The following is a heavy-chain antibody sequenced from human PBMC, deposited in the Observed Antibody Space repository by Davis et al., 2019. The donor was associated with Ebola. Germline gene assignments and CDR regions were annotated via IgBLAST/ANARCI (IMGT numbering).Heavy chain of an antibody. Sequence: MPSETLSLTCTVSGGSISSYYWSWIRQPPGKGLEWIGYIYYSGSTYYNPSLKSRVSISVDTSKNQISLKLNSVTAADTAIYYCAREKGSFYGMDVWGQGTTVIVSS. J-gene: IGHJ6*02. CDR2: IYYSGST. CDR1: GGSISSYY. V-gene: IGHV4-59*01. CDR3: AREKGSFYGMDV. D-gene: IGHD1-26*01.